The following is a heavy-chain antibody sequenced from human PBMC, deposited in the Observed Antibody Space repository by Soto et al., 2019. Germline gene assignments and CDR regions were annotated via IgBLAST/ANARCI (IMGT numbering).Heavy chain of an antibody. CDR3: AEVRIAGFLADAGYYDN. D-gene: IGHD2-21*01. V-gene: IGHV4-59*06. CDR1: GASITRNNY. J-gene: IGHJ4*02. CDR2: MNYGGVA. Sequence: KTSETLSLTCTVSGASITRNNYWGWIRLRPGKGLEWLGFMNYGGVARYNPSLESRLTMLIDTSKNQFSLRLKSVTAADTAEYYCAEVRIAGFLADAGYYDNWGLGTLVTVSS.